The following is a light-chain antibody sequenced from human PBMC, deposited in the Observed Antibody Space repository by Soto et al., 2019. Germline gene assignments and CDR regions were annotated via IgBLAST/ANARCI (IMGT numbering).Light chain of an antibody. CDR1: NIGSYI. J-gene: IGLJ3*02. V-gene: IGLV3-9*01. CDR2: RDS. Sequence: SYELTQPLSVSVALGQTASITCGGDNIGSYIVRWYQQKPGQAPVLVISRDSNRPSGIPERFSGSNSGTTATLTISRAQAGDEADYYCQVWDSSTAVFGGGTKLTVL. CDR3: QVWDSSTAV.